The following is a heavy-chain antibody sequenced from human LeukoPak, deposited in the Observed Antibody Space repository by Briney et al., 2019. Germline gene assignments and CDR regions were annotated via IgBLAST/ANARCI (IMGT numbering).Heavy chain of an antibody. CDR2: IYYDGYNR. CDR1: GFTFSIDG. V-gene: IGHV3-33*01. D-gene: IGHD3-10*01. CDR3: ARAGGSESFDI. J-gene: IGHJ3*02. Sequence: GGSLRLSCAASGFTFSIDGLHWVRQAPGKGLEWVAVIYYDGYNRYYGDSVKGRFTIPRDNSKNMMYLQMDSLSPEDTAVYYCARAGGSESFDIWGPGTMVTVSS.